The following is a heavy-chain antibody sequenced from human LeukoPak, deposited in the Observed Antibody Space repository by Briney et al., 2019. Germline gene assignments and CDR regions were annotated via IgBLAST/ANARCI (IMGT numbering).Heavy chain of an antibody. J-gene: IGHJ4*02. CDR3: ARLPRRDGYNMYYFDY. CDR1: GGSISSSSYY. V-gene: IGHV4-39*01. D-gene: IGHD5-24*01. Sequence: SETLSLTCTVSGGSISSSSYYWGWIRQPPGKGLEWIGSIYYSGSTYYNPSLKSRVTISVDTSKNQFSLKLSSVTAADTVVYYCARLPRRDGYNMYYFDYWGQGTLVTVSS. CDR2: IYYSGST.